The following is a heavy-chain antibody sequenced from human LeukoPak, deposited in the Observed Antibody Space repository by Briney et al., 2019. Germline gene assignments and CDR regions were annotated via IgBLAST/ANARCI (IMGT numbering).Heavy chain of an antibody. CDR1: GFTFSSSW. D-gene: IGHD3-16*01. CDR2: ITRDGSST. Sequence: PGGSLRLSCAASGFTFSSSWMHWVRQAPGKGLVWVSRITRDGSSTTYADSVKGRFTTSRDNAKNTLYLQMDSLRDDDTAVYYCARDPGYESWSPFWGGMDVWGNGTTVTVSS. CDR3: ARDPGYESWSPFWGGMDV. J-gene: IGHJ6*04. V-gene: IGHV3-74*01.